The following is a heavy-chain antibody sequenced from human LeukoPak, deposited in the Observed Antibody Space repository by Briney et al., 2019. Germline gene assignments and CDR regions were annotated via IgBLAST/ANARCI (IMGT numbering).Heavy chain of an antibody. CDR3: ARGRAAAMAYYFDY. CDR2: INHSGST. CDR1: GGSFSGYY. D-gene: IGHD5-18*01. J-gene: IGHJ4*02. V-gene: IGHV4-34*01. Sequence: PSETLSFTCAGDGGSFSGYYLSWLRHPPGNGLEWIGEINHSGSTNYNPSLKSRVTISVDTSKNQFSLKLSSVTAADTAVYYCARGRAAAMAYYFDYWGQGTLVTVPS.